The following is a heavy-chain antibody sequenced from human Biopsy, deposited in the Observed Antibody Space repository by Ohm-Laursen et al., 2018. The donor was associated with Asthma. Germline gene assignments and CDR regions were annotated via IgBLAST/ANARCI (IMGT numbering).Heavy chain of an antibody. D-gene: IGHD2-21*02. J-gene: IGHJ4*02. CDR2: AYYSGST. V-gene: IGHV4-59*11. CDR3: ARGVDRVTGLLDHFDS. Sequence: SETLSLTCIVSGGSINNLYWSWIRQPPGKGLESIGHAYYSGSTNYNPSLKSRVTISIDASKNQFSLKLTSVTAADTAVYYCARGVDRVTGLLDHFDSWGQGTLVTVSS. CDR1: GGSINNLY.